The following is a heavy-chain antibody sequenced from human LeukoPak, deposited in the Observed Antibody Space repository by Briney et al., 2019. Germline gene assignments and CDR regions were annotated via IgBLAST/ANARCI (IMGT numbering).Heavy chain of an antibody. Sequence: GGSLRLSCAASGFTFSNYAMHWVRQAPGKGLEWVAVISYDGSNKYYADSVKGRFTISRDNSKNTLYLQMNSLRAEDTAVYHCARASIYYDSSGYYYYLGWYFDLWGRGTLVTVSS. J-gene: IGHJ2*01. CDR1: GFTFSNYA. D-gene: IGHD3-22*01. CDR3: ARASIYYDSSGYYYYLGWYFDL. CDR2: ISYDGSNK. V-gene: IGHV3-30-3*01.